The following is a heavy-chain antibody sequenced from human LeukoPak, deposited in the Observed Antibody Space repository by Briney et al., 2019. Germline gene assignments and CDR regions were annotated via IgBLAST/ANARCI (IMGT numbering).Heavy chain of an antibody. CDR1: GGSFSGYY. V-gene: IGHV4-59*01. CDR2: IYSSGST. Sequence: SETLSLTCAVYGGSFSGYYWNWLRQPPGQGLEWIGYIYSSGSTNYNPSLNSRVSISLDTSKNQLSLKLGSVTAADTAVYYCARGAGRWAIWGQGTMVTVSS. CDR3: ARGAGRWAI. J-gene: IGHJ3*02. D-gene: IGHD4-23*01.